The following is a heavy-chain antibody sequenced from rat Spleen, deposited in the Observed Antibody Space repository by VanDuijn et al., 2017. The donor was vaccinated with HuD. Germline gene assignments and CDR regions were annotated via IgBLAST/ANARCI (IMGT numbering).Heavy chain of an antibody. D-gene: IGHD1-11*01. Sequence: QVQLKESGPGLVQPSQTLSLTCTVSGFSLTSNSVNWVRQPPGKGLEWMGGIWGDGSTDYNSALKSRLSITRDTSKSQVFLKVTSLQPEDTGTYYCARHAYGGYEAFDYWGQGVMVTVSS. V-gene: IGHV2-1*01. CDR1: GFSLTSNS. CDR3: ARHAYGGYEAFDY. CDR2: IWGDGST. J-gene: IGHJ2*01.